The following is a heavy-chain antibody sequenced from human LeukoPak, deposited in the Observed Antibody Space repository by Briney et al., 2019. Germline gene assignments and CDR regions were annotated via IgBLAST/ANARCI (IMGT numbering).Heavy chain of an antibody. V-gene: IGHV3-23*01. Sequence: GGSLRLSCAASGFTFSSYAMSWVRQAPGKGLEWVSAISGSGGSTYYADSVKGRFTISRDNSKNTLYLQMNSLRAEDTAVYYWAKDLNRYYDRASSSWGQGTLVTVSS. J-gene: IGHJ5*02. CDR3: AKDLNRYYDRASSS. D-gene: IGHD3-22*01. CDR1: GFTFSSYA. CDR2: ISGSGGST.